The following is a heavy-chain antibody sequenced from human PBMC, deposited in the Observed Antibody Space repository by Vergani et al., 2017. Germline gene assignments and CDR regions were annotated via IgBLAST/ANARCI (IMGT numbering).Heavy chain of an antibody. CDR2: IYWNDDQ. Sequence: QITLKESGPTLVKPTQPLTLTCTFSGFSLNTRGVSVAWIRQPPGKALDGLALIYWNDDQHYSPSLHNRVPITKDTSKNQVALTMTNMDYVDTGTYYCVYRKTWCGTTGCFYPFFYYYYMDVWGEGTTVTVSS. CDR1: GFSLNTRGVS. V-gene: IGHV2-5*04. J-gene: IGHJ6*03. D-gene: IGHD1-7*01. CDR3: VYRKTWCGTTGCFYPFFYYYYMDV.